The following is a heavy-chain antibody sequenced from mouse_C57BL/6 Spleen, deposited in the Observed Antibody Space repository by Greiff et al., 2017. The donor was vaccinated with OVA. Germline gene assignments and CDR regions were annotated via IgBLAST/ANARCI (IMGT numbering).Heavy chain of an antibody. V-gene: IGHV1-15*01. Sequence: VQLQQSGAELVRPGASVTLSCKASGYTFTDYEMHWVKQTPVHGLEWIGAIDPETGGTAYNQKLTGKAILTADKSSSTAYMELRSLTSEDSAVYYCTSRLLRDYWGQGATLTVAS. CDR1: GYTFTDYE. J-gene: IGHJ2*01. CDR2: IDPETGGT. CDR3: TSRLLRDY. D-gene: IGHD2-3*01.